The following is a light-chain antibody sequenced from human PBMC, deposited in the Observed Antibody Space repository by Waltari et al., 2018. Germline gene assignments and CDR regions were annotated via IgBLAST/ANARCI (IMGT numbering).Light chain of an antibody. CDR1: SGSIASNY. J-gene: IGLJ2*01. Sequence: NFMLTQPHSVSESPGKTVTISCTCSSGSIASNYVPWYQQRPGSSPTTVIYEDNQRPSGVPDRFSGSIDSSSNSASLTISGLKTEDEADYYCQSYDSSGSVVFGGGTKLTVL. CDR2: EDN. CDR3: QSYDSSGSVV. V-gene: IGLV6-57*01.